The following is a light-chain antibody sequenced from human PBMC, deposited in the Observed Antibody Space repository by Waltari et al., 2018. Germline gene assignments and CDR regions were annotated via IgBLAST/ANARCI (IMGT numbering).Light chain of an antibody. CDR3: AAWDDSLSRWL. CDR1: SPNIGSNY. CDR2: RNN. J-gene: IGLJ3*02. V-gene: IGLV1-47*01. Sequence: QSVLTQPPSASGTPGPRVTISCSGRSPNIGSNYVYWYQHVPGAAPKLPIYRNNQRPSGVPDRFSGSKSGTSASLAISGLRSEDEADYYCAAWDDSLSRWLLGGGTKLTVL.